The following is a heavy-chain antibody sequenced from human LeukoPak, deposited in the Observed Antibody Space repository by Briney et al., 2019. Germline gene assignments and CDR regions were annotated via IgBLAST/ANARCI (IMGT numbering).Heavy chain of an antibody. CDR2: ISNDGSRK. J-gene: IGHJ4*02. V-gene: IGHV3-30*03. D-gene: IGHD3-3*01. CDR3: ARDRAWNYFDY. Sequence: GGSQRLSCAPSGFTFSRHGMHWVRQAPGKGLEWVAIISNDGSRKYYAHSVEGRFTISRDNSKNTLYLQMDSLRAEDTAVYYCARDRAWNYFDYWGQGTLVTVSS. CDR1: GFTFSRHG.